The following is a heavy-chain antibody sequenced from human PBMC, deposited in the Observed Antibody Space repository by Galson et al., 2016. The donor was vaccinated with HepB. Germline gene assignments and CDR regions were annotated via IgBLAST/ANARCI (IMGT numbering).Heavy chain of an antibody. D-gene: IGHD1-1*01. CDR2: IHHSGSINYNPPT. V-gene: IGHV4-4*02. J-gene: IGHJ6*03. Sequence: SETLSLTCAVSGASISGSNWWTWVRQRPGKGLEWIGEIHHSGSINYNPPTNYNPSLKSRVTISVDKSENQFSLKLSSVTAADTAVYYCARDTYERRRNARHYYYMDVWGKGTTVIVSS. CDR1: GASISGSNW. CDR3: ARDTYERRRNARHYYYMDV.